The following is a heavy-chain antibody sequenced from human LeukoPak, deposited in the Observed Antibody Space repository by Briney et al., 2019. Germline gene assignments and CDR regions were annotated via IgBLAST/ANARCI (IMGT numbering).Heavy chain of an antibody. Sequence: GGSLRLSCAASGFTCSSYAMTWVRQAPGKGLEWVSTISGGSSGGSTYYADSVKGRFTISRDNSKNTLFLQMNSLRAEDTAVYYCAKDMGIAVAGTLFDYWGQGTLVTVSS. D-gene: IGHD6-19*01. CDR1: GFTCSSYA. CDR2: ISGGSSGGST. CDR3: AKDMGIAVAGTLFDY. J-gene: IGHJ4*02. V-gene: IGHV3-23*01.